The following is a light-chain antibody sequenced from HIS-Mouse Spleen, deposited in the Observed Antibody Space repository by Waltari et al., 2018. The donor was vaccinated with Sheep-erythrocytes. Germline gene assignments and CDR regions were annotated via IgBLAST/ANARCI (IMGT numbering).Light chain of an antibody. V-gene: IGLV2-11*01. Sequence: QSALNQPRSVSGSPGQSVTISCTGTSSDVGGYNYVSWYQQHPGKAPKLTIYDVSKRPAGVPDRFSGSKSGNTASLTISGLQAEDEADYYCCSYAGSYNHVFATGTKVTVL. CDR1: SSDVGGYNY. CDR3: CSYAGSYNHV. J-gene: IGLJ1*01. CDR2: DVS.